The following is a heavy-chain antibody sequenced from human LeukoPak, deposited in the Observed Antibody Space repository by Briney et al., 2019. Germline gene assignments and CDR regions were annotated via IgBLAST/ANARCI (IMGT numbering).Heavy chain of an antibody. CDR1: GYTFTSYD. J-gene: IGHJ1*01. CDR3: ARGLRGVVTAIRN. Sequence: ASVKVSCKASGYTFTSYDVNWVRQATGQGLEWMGWMNPNSGNTGYAQKFQGRVTTTRNTSISTAYMELSSLRSEDTAVYYCARGLRGVVTAIRNWGQGTLVTVSS. V-gene: IGHV1-8*01. CDR2: MNPNSGNT. D-gene: IGHD2-21*02.